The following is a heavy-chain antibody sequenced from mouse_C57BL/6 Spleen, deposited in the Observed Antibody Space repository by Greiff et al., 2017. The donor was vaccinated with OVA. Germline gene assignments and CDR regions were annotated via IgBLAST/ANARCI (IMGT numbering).Heavy chain of an antibody. J-gene: IGHJ3*01. CDR3: ARSWGSSCGFAY. Sequence: QVQLKESGAELAKPGASVKLSCKASGYTFTSYWMHWVKQRPGQGLAWIGYINPSSGYTKYNQKFKDKATLTADKSSSTAYMQLSSLTYEDSAVYDCARSWGSSCGFAYWGQGTLVTVSA. CDR1: GYTFTSYW. D-gene: IGHD1-1*01. CDR2: INPSSGYT. V-gene: IGHV1-7*01.